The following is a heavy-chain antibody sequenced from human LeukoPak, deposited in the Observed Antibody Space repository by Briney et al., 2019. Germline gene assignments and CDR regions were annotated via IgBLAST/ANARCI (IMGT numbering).Heavy chain of an antibody. V-gene: IGHV3-7*04. Sequence: PGGSLRLSCAASGFTFSSYWMSWVRQAPGKGLEWVANIKQDGSEKYYVDPVKGRFTISRDNAKNSLYLQMNSLRAEDTAVYYCARVIAAADSNWFDPWGQGTLVTVSS. CDR3: ARVIAAADSNWFDP. CDR1: GFTFSSYW. D-gene: IGHD6-13*01. CDR2: IKQDGSEK. J-gene: IGHJ5*02.